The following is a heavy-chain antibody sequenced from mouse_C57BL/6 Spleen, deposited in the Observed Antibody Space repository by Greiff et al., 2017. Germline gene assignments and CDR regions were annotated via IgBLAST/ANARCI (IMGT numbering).Heavy chain of an antibody. Sequence: EVKLQESGGGLVQPGGSMKLSCVASGFTFSNYWMNWVRQSPEKGLEWVAQIRLKSDNYATHYAESVKGRFTISRDDSKSSVYLQMNNLRAEDTGIYYCTEVPQLTGYYFDYWGQGTTLTVSS. CDR1: GFTFSNYW. J-gene: IGHJ2*01. CDR2: IRLKSDNYAT. D-gene: IGHD4-1*01. CDR3: TEVPQLTGYYFDY. V-gene: IGHV6-3*01.